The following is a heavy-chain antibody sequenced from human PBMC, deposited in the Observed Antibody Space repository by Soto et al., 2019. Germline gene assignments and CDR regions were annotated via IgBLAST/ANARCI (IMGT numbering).Heavy chain of an antibody. D-gene: IGHD2-15*01. CDR2: INHSGST. Sequence: SETLSLTCAVYGGSFSGYYWSWIRQPPGKGLEWIGEINHSGSTNYNPSLKSRVTISVDTSKNQFSLKLSSVTAADTAVYYCVRDRLVVVVAAHRRLDYWGQGTLVTVSS. CDR3: VRDRLVVVVAAHRRLDY. J-gene: IGHJ4*02. CDR1: GGSFSGYY. V-gene: IGHV4-34*01.